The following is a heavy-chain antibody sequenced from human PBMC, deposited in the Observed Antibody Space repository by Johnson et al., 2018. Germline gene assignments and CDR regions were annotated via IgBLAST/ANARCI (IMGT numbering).Heavy chain of an antibody. V-gene: IGHV3-23*01. CDR3: AGHSGSGYYYYMDV. J-gene: IGHJ6*03. D-gene: IGHD3-10*01. CDR2: ISGSDDST. Sequence: VQSGGSLRLSCAASGFTFRKYSMSWVRQAPGRGLEWVSTISGSDDSTYYADSVKGRFTISRDKSENTLYLQMNSLRTEETAMYYWAGHSGSGYYYYMDVWGKGTTVTVSS. CDR1: GFTFRKYS.